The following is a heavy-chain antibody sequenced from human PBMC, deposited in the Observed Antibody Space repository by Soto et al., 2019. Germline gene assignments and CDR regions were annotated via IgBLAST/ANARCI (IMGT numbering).Heavy chain of an antibody. Sequence: ASVKVSCKASGYTFTSYAMHWVRQAPGQRLEWMGWINAGNGNTKYSQKFQGRVTITRDTSASTAYMELSSLRSEDTAVYYCASAYYDFWSGLTNWFDPWGQGTLVTVSS. CDR3: ASAYYDFWSGLTNWFDP. D-gene: IGHD3-3*01. J-gene: IGHJ5*02. V-gene: IGHV1-3*01. CDR2: INAGNGNT. CDR1: GYTFTSYA.